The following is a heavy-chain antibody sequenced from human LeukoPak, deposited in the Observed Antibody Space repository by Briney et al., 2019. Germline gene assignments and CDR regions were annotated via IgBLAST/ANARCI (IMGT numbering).Heavy chain of an antibody. CDR2: ISGSGGST. J-gene: IGHJ4*02. CDR3: AKFGEAYFDY. V-gene: IGHV3-23*01. CDR1: GFTFSSYA. D-gene: IGHD3-10*01. Sequence: GGSLRLSCAAYGFTFSSYAMSWVRQAPGTGLEWVSAISGSGGSTYYADSVKGRFTISRDNSKNTLYLQMNSLRAEDTAVYYCAKFGEAYFDYWGQGTLVTVSS.